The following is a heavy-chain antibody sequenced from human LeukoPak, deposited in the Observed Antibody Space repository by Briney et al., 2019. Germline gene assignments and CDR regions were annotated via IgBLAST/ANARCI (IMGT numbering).Heavy chain of an antibody. Sequence: SQTLSLTCTVSGGSISSGGYYWSWIRQHPGKGLEWIWYFYYSGSTYYNPSLKSRVTISVDTSKNQFSLKLSSVTAADTAGYYCARDGGSDSYGSYYFDYWGQGTLVTVSS. CDR3: ARDGGSDSYGSYYFDY. CDR1: GGSISSGGYY. V-gene: IGHV4-31*03. D-gene: IGHD5-18*01. CDR2: FYYSGST. J-gene: IGHJ4*02.